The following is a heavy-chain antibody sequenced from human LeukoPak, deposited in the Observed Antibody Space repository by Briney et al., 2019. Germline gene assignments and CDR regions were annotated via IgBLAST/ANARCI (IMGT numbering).Heavy chain of an antibody. J-gene: IGHJ2*01. CDR3: ARDGKADYYGSGNPPRYWYFDL. V-gene: IGHV3-21*01. CDR2: ISSSSSYI. Sequence: GGSLRLSCAASGFTFSSYGMSWVRQAPGKGLEWVSSISSSSSYIYYADSVKDRFTISRDNAKNSLYLQMNSLRAEDTAVYYCARDGKADYYGSGNPPRYWYFDLWGRGTLVTVSS. CDR1: GFTFSSYG. D-gene: IGHD3-10*01.